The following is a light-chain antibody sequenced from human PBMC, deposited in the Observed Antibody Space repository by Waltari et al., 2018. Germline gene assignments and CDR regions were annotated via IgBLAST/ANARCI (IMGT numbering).Light chain of an antibody. Sequence: QSVLTQPPSASETPGQRVTTSCSGITSHRGTNSPYWYQQLPGTAPKPLIYRNNQRPSGVPDRFSASKSGTSASLAIDGLRSEDEAVYYCASWDDSHYVFGPGSQVTVL. CDR3: ASWDDSHYV. CDR1: TSHRGTNS. CDR2: RNN. J-gene: IGLJ1*01. V-gene: IGLV1-47*01.